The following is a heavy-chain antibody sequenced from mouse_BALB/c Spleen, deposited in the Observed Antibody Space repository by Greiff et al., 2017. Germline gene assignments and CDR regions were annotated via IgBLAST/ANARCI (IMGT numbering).Heavy chain of an antibody. V-gene: IGHV14-3*02. Sequence: VQLQQSGAELVKPGASVKLSCTASGFNIKDTYMHWVKQRPEQGLEWIGRIDPANGNTKYDPKFQGKATITADTSSNTAYLQLSSLTSEDTAVYYCARRNDGSSYDYWGQGTTLTVSS. CDR3: ARRNDGSSYDY. CDR1: GFNIKDTY. D-gene: IGHD1-1*01. CDR2: IDPANGNT. J-gene: IGHJ2*01.